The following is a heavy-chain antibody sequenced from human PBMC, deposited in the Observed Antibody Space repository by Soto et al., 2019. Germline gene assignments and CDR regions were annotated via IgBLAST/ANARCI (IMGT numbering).Heavy chain of an antibody. CDR1: VFDFSTHA. D-gene: IGHD4-17*01. Sequence: GPLRLSCAASVFDFSTHALTWVRQAPGKGLEWLSSIANTGITTHYADSVKGRFTISRENSRNTLHLQLNNLRVDDTAVYYCAKGFDYGDTKHIDHWGQGTLVTVSS. V-gene: IGHV3-23*01. CDR2: IANTGITT. J-gene: IGHJ4*02. CDR3: AKGFDYGDTKHIDH.